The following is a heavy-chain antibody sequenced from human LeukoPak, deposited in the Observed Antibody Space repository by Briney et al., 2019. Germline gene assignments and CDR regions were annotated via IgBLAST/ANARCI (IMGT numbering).Heavy chain of an antibody. J-gene: IGHJ4*02. D-gene: IGHD3-22*01. V-gene: IGHV4-38-2*02. Sequence: SETLSLTCTVSGYSISSGYYWGWIRQPPGKGLEWIGSIYHSGSTYYNPSLKSRVTISVDTSKNQFSLKLSSVTAADTAVYYRARDSSGYVDYWGQGTLVTVSS. CDR1: GYSISSGYY. CDR2: IYHSGST. CDR3: ARDSSGYVDY.